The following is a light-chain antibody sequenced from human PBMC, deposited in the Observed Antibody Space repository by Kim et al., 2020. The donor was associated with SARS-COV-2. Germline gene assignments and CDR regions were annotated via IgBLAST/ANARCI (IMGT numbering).Light chain of an antibody. CDR3: QQYHSYSYT. CDR2: KAS. J-gene: IGKJ2*01. CDR1: QSISSW. V-gene: IGKV1-5*03. Sequence: DVQMTQSPSTLSASVGDRVTITCRASQSISSWLAWYQQKPGKAPKLLIYKASSLESGVPSRFSGSGSGTEFTLTISSLQPDDFATYYCQQYHSYSYTFGQGTELEI.